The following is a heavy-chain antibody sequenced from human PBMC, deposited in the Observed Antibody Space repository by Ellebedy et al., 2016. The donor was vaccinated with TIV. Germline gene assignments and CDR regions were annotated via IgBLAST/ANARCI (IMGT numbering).Heavy chain of an antibody. V-gene: IGHV3-23*01. D-gene: IGHD3-10*01. J-gene: IGHJ6*02. CDR2: ISGSGGST. CDR1: GFTFSSYA. Sequence: GESLKISXAASGFTFSSYAMSWVRQAPGKGLEWVSAISGSGGSTYYADSVKGRFTISRDNSKNTLYLQMNSLRAEDTAVYYCANLTPGFGELRSYYYGMDVWGQGTTVTVSS. CDR3: ANLTPGFGELRSYYYGMDV.